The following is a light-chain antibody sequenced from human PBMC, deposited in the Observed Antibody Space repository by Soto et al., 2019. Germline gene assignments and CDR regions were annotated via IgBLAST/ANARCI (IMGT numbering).Light chain of an antibody. Sequence: QTVVTQDPSCSVSPGGTVTLTCGLSSGSVSTSYYPSWYQQTPGQAPRTLIYSTNTRSSGVPDRFSGYILSNKAALTITGAQADDESDYYCALYMGSGIWVFGGGTKVTVL. V-gene: IGLV8-61*01. J-gene: IGLJ2*01. CDR1: SGSVSTSYY. CDR3: ALYMGSGIWV. CDR2: STN.